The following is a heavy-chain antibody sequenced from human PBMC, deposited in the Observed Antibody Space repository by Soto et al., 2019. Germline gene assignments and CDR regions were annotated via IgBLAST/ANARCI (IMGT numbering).Heavy chain of an antibody. J-gene: IGHJ6*02. CDR2: ISSDGSDK. D-gene: IGHD3-10*01. CDR3: ARDRLDGAGEIDV. V-gene: IGHV3-30-3*01. CDR1: GFTFSSYG. Sequence: QVQLVESGGGVVQPGRSLRLSCAASGFTFSSYGMHWVRQAPGKGLEWVAVISSDGSDKYYADSVKGRFTISRDNAKNTLYVQLNRMRDEDTALYYCARDRLDGAGEIDVWGQGTTVTVSS.